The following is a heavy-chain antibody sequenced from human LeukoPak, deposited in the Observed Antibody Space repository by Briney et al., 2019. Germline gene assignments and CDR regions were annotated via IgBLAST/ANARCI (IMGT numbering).Heavy chain of an antibody. J-gene: IGHJ4*02. D-gene: IGHD1-20*01. CDR2: ISSRSTTI. V-gene: IGHV3-48*02. Sequence: PGGSLRLSCVASGFNFSTYSMNWVRQAPGKGLEWVSYISSRSTTIYYADSAKGRFTISRDNAKNSMYLQMKSLRDEDTAVYYCARELPLRRITGTMDSWGQGTLVTVSS. CDR1: GFNFSTYS. CDR3: ARELPLRRITGTMDS.